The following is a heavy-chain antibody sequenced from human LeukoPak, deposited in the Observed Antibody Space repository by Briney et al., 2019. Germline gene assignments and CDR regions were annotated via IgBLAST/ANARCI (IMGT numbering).Heavy chain of an antibody. CDR2: INHSGST. D-gene: IGHD4-11*01. Sequence: WIGEINHSGSTNYNPSLKSRVTISVDTSKNQFSLKLSSVTAADTAVYYCARRVPLTNFDYWGQGTLVTVSS. CDR3: ARRVPLTNFDY. V-gene: IGHV4-34*01. J-gene: IGHJ4*02.